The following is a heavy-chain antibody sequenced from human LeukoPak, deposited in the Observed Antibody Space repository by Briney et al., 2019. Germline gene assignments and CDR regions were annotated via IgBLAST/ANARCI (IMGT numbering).Heavy chain of an antibody. V-gene: IGHV1-69*13. CDR2: IIPIFGTV. CDR1: GGTFSSSA. CDR3: ARDPLRLEADNWFAP. Sequence: SVKVSCKASGGTFSSSAISWVRQAPGQGLEWMGGIIPIFGTVNYAQKFQGRVTITADESTSTAYMELSRLRSEDTAIYYCARDPLRLEADNWFAPWGQGTLVTVSS. D-gene: IGHD1-1*01. J-gene: IGHJ5*02.